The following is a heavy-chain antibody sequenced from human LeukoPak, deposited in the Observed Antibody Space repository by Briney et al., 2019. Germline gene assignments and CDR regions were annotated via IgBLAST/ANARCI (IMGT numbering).Heavy chain of an antibody. D-gene: IGHD2-21*01. V-gene: IGHV3-23*01. CDR2: ISAGGGST. Sequence: PGGSLRLSCAASGFTFSTYAMNWVRQAPGKGLEWVSAISAGGGSTYYADSVKGRFTISRDNSKNTLYLQMNSLRAEDTAVYYCAKDRVVVRIYKAEYFQHWGQGTLVTVSS. CDR3: AKDRVVVRIYKAEYFQH. CDR1: GFTFSTYA. J-gene: IGHJ1*01.